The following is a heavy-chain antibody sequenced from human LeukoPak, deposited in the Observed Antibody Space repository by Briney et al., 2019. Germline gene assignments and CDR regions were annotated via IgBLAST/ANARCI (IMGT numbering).Heavy chain of an antibody. CDR1: GFTFSSYG. J-gene: IGHJ5*02. CDR3: AKGNSGYDGGWFDP. V-gene: IGHV3-23*01. Sequence: GGSLRLSCAASGFTFSSYGMSWVRQAPGKGLEWVSAISGSGGSTYYADSVKGRFTISRDNSKNTLYLQMNSLRAEDTAVYYCAKGNSGYDGGWFDPWGQGTLVTVSS. D-gene: IGHD5-12*01. CDR2: ISGSGGST.